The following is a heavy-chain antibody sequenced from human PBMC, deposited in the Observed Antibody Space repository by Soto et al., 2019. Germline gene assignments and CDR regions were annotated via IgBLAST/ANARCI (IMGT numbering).Heavy chain of an antibody. CDR2: IRGSGATP. J-gene: IGHJ4*02. Sequence: EVQLLESGGGLLQPGGSLRLSCSASGFTFNNYAMAWVRQAPGEGLEWVSGIRGSGATPYYADSVKGRSTIARDKSKNALFLQMNSLSAEDTAVYFCAKARYCTGVSCDFYYFDSWGQGTLVTVSS. D-gene: IGHD2-15*01. CDR1: GFTFNNYA. V-gene: IGHV3-23*01. CDR3: AKARYCTGVSCDFYYFDS.